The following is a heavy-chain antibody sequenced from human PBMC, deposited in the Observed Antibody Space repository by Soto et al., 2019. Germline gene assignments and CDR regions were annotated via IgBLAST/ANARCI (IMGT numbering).Heavy chain of an antibody. CDR2: IYYSGST. Sequence: SETLSLTCTVSGGSISSSSYYWGWIRQPPGKGLGWIGSIYYSGSTYYNPSLKSRVTISVDTSKNQFSLKLSSVTAADTAVFYCARKAGTAMVFDYWGQGXLVTVSS. D-gene: IGHD5-18*01. V-gene: IGHV4-39*01. J-gene: IGHJ4*02. CDR3: ARKAGTAMVFDY. CDR1: GGSISSSSYY.